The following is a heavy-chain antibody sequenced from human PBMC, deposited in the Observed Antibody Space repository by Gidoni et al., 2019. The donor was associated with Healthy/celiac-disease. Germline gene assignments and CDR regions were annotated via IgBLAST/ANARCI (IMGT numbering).Heavy chain of an antibody. CDR3: ARDLWRDETAYYFDY. CDR1: GYTFTGYY. D-gene: IGHD2-21*01. CDR2: IKPNSGGT. V-gene: IGHV1-2*02. J-gene: IGHJ4*02. Sequence: QVQLVQSGAAVQKPGASVKVSFKASGYTFTGYYMHWVRQAPGQGLEWMGWIKPNSGGTNYAQKFQGRVTMTRDTSISTAYMELSRLRSDDTAVYYCARDLWRDETAYYFDYWGQGTLVTVSS.